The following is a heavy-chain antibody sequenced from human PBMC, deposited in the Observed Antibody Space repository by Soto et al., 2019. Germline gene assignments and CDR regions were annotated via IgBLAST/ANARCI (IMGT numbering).Heavy chain of an antibody. CDR3: ARDRINWPFDI. V-gene: IGHV3-21*01. Sequence: GGSLRLSCAASGFTFSSYSMNWVRQAPGKGLEWVSSISSSSSYIYYADSVKGRFTISRDNAKNSLYLQMNSLRAEDTAVYYCARDRINWPFDIWGQGTMVTVSS. CDR2: ISSSSSYI. D-gene: IGHD1-1*01. CDR1: GFTFSSYS. J-gene: IGHJ3*02.